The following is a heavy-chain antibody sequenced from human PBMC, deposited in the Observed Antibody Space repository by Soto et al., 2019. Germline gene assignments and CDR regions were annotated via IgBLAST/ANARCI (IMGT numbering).Heavy chain of an antibody. CDR1: GFTFDDYA. CDR2: ISWNSGSI. J-gene: IGHJ4*02. V-gene: IGHV3-9*01. D-gene: IGHD6-13*01. CDR3: AKSRLAAAGTVYDY. Sequence: EVQLVESGGGLVQPGRSLRLSCAASGFTFDDYAMHWVRQAPGKGLEWVSGISWNSGSIGYADSVKGRFTISIDNAKNSLYLQMNSLRAEDTALYYCAKSRLAAAGTVYDYWGQGTLVTVSS.